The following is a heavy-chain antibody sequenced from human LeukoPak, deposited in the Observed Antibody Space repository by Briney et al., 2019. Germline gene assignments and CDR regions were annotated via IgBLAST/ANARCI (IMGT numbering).Heavy chain of an antibody. CDR3: ARPRHNWNYYFDY. Sequence: SETLSLTCTVSGGSVSTSSYCWAWLRQPPGKGLEWIGSICYRGSTYYRPSLRSRLTLSIDTSKDQFSLKVRSVTAADTAVYYCARPRHNWNYYFDYWGQGTLVTVSS. V-gene: IGHV4-39*01. CDR1: GGSVSTSSYC. D-gene: IGHD1-7*01. CDR2: ICYRGST. J-gene: IGHJ4*02.